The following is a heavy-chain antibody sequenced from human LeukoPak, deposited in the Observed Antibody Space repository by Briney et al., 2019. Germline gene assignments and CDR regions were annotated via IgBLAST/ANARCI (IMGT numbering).Heavy chain of an antibody. D-gene: IGHD3-10*01. CDR3: ARGPSGGYYGSGSYRYYYYYYMDV. V-gene: IGHV1-18*01. CDR1: GYTFINYG. J-gene: IGHJ6*03. Sequence: ASLNVSCKASGYTFINYGVTWVRQAPGQGLEWMGWISAYNGHTNYAQKLQGRVTMTTDTSTSTAYMELRSLRSDDTAMYYCARGPSGGYYGSGSYRYYYYYYMDVWGKGTTVTVSS. CDR2: ISAYNGHT.